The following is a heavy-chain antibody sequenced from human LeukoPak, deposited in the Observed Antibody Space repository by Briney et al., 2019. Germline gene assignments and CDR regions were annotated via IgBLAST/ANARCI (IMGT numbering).Heavy chain of an antibody. CDR1: GYTFTSYD. Sequence: ASVKVPCKASGYTFTSYDINWVRQATGQGLEWMGWMNPNSGNTGYAQKFQGRVTMTRNTSISTAYMELSSLRSEDTAVYYCASGSSSSWSDFDYWGQGTLVTVSS. J-gene: IGHJ4*02. CDR3: ASGSSSSWSDFDY. D-gene: IGHD6-13*01. V-gene: IGHV1-8*01. CDR2: MNPNSGNT.